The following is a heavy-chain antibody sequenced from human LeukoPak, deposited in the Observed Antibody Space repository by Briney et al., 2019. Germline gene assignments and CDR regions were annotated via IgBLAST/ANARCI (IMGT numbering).Heavy chain of an antibody. CDR2: IYYSGST. Sequence: SETLSLTCTVSGGSISSYYWSWIRQPPGKGLEWIGYIYYSGSTNYNPSLKSRVTISVDTSKNQFSLKLSSVTAADTAVYYCARHATSIVVAFDIWGQGTMVTVSS. D-gene: IGHD1-26*01. CDR1: GGSISSYY. CDR3: ARHATSIVVAFDI. V-gene: IGHV4-59*08. J-gene: IGHJ3*02.